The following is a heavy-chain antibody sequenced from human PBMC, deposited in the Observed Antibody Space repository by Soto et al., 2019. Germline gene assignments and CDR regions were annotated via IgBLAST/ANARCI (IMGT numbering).Heavy chain of an antibody. CDR1: GFTFSSYA. D-gene: IGHD3-22*01. J-gene: IGHJ3*02. CDR3: AKDRASGPRITMIVVVITSGAFDI. V-gene: IGHV3-23*01. CDR2: ISGSGGST. Sequence: VGSLRLSCAASGFTFSSYAMSWVRQAPGKGLEWVSAISGSGGSTYYADSVKGRFTISRDNSKNTLYLQMNSLRAEDTAVYYCAKDRASGPRITMIVVVITSGAFDIWGQGTMVTVSS.